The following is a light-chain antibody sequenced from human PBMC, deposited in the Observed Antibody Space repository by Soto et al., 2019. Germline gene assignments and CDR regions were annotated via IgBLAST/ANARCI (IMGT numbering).Light chain of an antibody. CDR1: QSLLHSNGYNY. Sequence: DIVMTESPLSLRVTGGEPAAISCRSSQSLLHSNGYNYLDWYLQTPGHSPQLLIYLGSNRASGVPDRFSGSGSGTDFTLKISRLEAEDVGVYYCMQPLQSWTFGQGTKVDI. J-gene: IGKJ1*01. V-gene: IGKV2-28*01. CDR3: MQPLQSWT. CDR2: LGS.